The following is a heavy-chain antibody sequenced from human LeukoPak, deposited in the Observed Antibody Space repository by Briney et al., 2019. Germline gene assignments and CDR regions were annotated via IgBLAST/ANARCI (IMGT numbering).Heavy chain of an antibody. CDR1: GYSISNGYY. CDR2: ISHRGST. V-gene: IGHV4-38-2*02. CDR3: ARGAEYYAIWRGYAGYSDY. J-gene: IGHJ4*02. Sequence: SETLSLTCTVSGYSISNGYYWGWIRQPPGKGLEWVGSISHRGSTYYNPSLRSRITISLDRSKQKFSLKLTSVTAANTAVYFCARGAEYYAIWRGYAGYSDYWGQGISVTVSS. D-gene: IGHD3-3*01.